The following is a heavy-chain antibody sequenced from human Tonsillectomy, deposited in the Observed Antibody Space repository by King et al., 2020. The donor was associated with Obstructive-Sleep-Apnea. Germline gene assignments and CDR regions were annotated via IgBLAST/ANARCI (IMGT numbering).Heavy chain of an antibody. J-gene: IGHJ4*02. D-gene: IGHD6-13*01. V-gene: IGHV4-4*02. CDR2: IYHSGST. CDR1: GGSISSSNW. CDR3: ASKPGYSTRDY. Sequence: VQLQESGPGLVKPSGTLSLTCAVSGGSISSSNWWSWVRQPPGKGLEWIGEIYHSGSTNYNPSLKSRVTISVDKPKNQFSLKLRFVTAADTAVYYFASKPGYSTRDYWGQGTLVTVSS.